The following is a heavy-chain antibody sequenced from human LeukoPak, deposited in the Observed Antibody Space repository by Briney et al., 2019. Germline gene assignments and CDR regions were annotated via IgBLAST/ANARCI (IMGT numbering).Heavy chain of an antibody. CDR3: ARPAYGGNSANEDAFDI. J-gene: IGHJ3*02. CDR2: INPNSGGT. Sequence: ASVKVSCKASGYTFTGYYMHWVRQAPGQGLEWMGWINPNSGGTNYAQKFQGRVTMTRGTSISTAYMELSRLRSDDTAVYYCARPAYGGNSANEDAFDIWGQGTMVTVSS. V-gene: IGHV1-2*02. D-gene: IGHD2-21*01. CDR1: GYTFTGYY.